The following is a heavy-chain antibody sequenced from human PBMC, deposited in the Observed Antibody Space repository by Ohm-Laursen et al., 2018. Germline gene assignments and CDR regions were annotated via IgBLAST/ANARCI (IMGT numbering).Heavy chain of an antibody. CDR3: ARDRPNWGFDY. CDR2: ISSSNRAI. CDR1: GFTFSPHH. D-gene: IGHD7-27*01. Sequence: SLRLSCAASGFTFSPHHMNWVRQAPGKGLEWISYISSSNRAIYYADSVKGRFIISRDDGRNSLYLQMNSLRAEDTAVYYCARDRPNWGFDYWGQGTLVTVS. J-gene: IGHJ4*02. V-gene: IGHV3-48*01.